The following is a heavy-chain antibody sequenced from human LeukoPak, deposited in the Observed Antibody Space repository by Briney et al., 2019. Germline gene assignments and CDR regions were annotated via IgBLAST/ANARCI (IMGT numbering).Heavy chain of an antibody. J-gene: IGHJ6*03. Sequence: SETLSLTCTVSGVSIPNYYWSWIRQPPGKGLEWIGYLYYRDKTNYNPSLKSRVTISVDTSKSQFSLNLRSVTAADTATYYCARVYGYDFYYMDVWGKGATVTVS. CDR2: LYYRDKT. D-gene: IGHD3/OR15-3a*01. CDR1: GVSIPNYY. V-gene: IGHV4-59*01. CDR3: ARVYGYDFYYMDV.